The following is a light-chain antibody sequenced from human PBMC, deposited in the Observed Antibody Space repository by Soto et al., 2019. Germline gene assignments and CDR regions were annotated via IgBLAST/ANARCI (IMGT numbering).Light chain of an antibody. Sequence: DIQMTQSPSSLSASVGDRVTITCRASQSISSYFNWYQQKPGKAPKLLIYAASSLQSGVPSRFSGSGSGTDLTLTISSLQPEDFATYYCQQSYSTPYTLGQGTKLEIK. CDR1: QSISSY. J-gene: IGKJ2*01. CDR3: QQSYSTPYT. V-gene: IGKV1-39*01. CDR2: AAS.